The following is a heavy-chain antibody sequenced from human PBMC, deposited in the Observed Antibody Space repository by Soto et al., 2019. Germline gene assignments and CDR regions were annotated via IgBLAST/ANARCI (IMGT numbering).Heavy chain of an antibody. D-gene: IGHD3-10*01. V-gene: IGHV1-69*13. CDR2: IIPIFGTA. J-gene: IGHJ6*02. CDR3: ARAGSYYGSGSPPYSMDV. CDR1: GSTFSSYA. Sequence: GASVKVSWKASGSTFSSYAISWVRQAPGQGLEWMGGIIPIFGTANYAQKFQGRVTITADESTSTAYMELSSLRSEDTAVYYCARAGSYYGSGSPPYSMDVWVQGTTATVSS.